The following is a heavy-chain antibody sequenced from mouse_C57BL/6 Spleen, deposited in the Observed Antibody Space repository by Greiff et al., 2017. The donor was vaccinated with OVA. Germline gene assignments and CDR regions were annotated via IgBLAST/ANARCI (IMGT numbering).Heavy chain of an antibody. Sequence: EVQLVESGPGLAKPSQTLSLTCSVTGYSITSDYWNWLRKFPGNKLEYMGYISYSGSTYYNPSLKSRISITRNTSKNQYYLQLNSVTTEDTATYYGARDGGWLLPYYFDYWGQGTTLTVSS. CDR2: ISYSGST. J-gene: IGHJ2*01. V-gene: IGHV3-8*01. D-gene: IGHD2-3*01. CDR1: GYSITSDY. CDR3: ARDGGWLLPYYFDY.